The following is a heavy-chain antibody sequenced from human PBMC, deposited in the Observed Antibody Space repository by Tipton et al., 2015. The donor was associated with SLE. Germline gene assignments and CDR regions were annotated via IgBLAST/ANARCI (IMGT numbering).Heavy chain of an antibody. V-gene: IGHV4-39*07. CDR3: AKGGYVLVVYALDY. J-gene: IGHJ4*02. CDR2: IYYTGTTT. Sequence: TLSLTCTVSGGSVSSSSKYWAWIRQPPGKGLEWIGSIYYTGTTTYYNSFLKSRVTMSVDTSKNQFSLGLTSVIAADTAVYYCAKGGYVLVVYALDYWGQGTLVTVSS. D-gene: IGHD2-8*02. CDR1: GGSVSSSSKY.